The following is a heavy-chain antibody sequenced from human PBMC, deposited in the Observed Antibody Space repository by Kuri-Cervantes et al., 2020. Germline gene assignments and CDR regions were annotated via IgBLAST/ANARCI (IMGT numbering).Heavy chain of an antibody. CDR3: ARGGYYDSSGYFVNPGPSDFDY. V-gene: IGHV1-46*01. J-gene: IGHJ4*02. CDR2: TNPSGGST. D-gene: IGHD3-22*01. CDR1: GYTFTSYY. Sequence: ASVKVSCKASGYTFTSYYMHWVRQAPGQGLEWMGITNPSGGSTSYAQKFQGRVTMTRDTSTSTVYMELSSLRSEDTAVYYCARGGYYDSSGYFVNPGPSDFDYWGQGTLVTVSS.